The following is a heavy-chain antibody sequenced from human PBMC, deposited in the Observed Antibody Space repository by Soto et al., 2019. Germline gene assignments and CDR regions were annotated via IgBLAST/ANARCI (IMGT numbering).Heavy chain of an antibody. V-gene: IGHV3-72*01. CDR2: SRSKPNSYTT. CDR1: GFTFSDYF. Sequence: GSLRLSCAASGFTFSDYFMDWVRQAPGKGLEWVGRSRSKPNSYTTEYAASVKGRFTISRDESKNSLYLQMNSLKTEDTAVYYCTRVPVVVVAAVSYYVMDVWGQGTTVTVSS. J-gene: IGHJ6*02. CDR3: TRVPVVVVAAVSYYVMDV. D-gene: IGHD2-15*01.